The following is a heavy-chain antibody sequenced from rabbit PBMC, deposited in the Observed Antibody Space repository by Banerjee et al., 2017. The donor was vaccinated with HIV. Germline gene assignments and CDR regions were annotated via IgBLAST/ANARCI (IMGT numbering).Heavy chain of an antibody. CDR3: ARIGTYGVAGYGNL. J-gene: IGHJ4*01. D-gene: IGHD6-1*01. Sequence: QEQLEESGGDLVKPEGSLTLTCTASGFSFSSGYNMCWVRQAPGKGLEWIACIATGSGNTYYASWAKGRFTITSNTNQNTVTLQMTSLTAADTATYFCARIGTYGVAGYGNLWGPGTLVTVS. CDR2: IATGSGNT. V-gene: IGHV1S45*01. CDR1: GFSFSSGYN.